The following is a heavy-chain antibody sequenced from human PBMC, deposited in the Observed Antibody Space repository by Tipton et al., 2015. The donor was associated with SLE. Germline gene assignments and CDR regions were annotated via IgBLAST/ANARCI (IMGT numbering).Heavy chain of an antibody. Sequence: QVQLVQSGAEVKKPGASVKVSCKASGYTFTSYYMHWVRQAPGQGLEWMGIINPSGGSTTYAQKFQGRVTMTRDTSTITVYMELSSLRSEDTAVYYCARAVTTGPDAFDIWGQGTMVTVSS. V-gene: IGHV1-46*01. CDR3: ARAVTTGPDAFDI. CDR2: INPSGGST. CDR1: GYTFTSYY. D-gene: IGHD4-17*01. J-gene: IGHJ3*02.